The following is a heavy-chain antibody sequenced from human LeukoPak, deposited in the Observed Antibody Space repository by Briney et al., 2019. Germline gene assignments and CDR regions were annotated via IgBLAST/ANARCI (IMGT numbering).Heavy chain of an antibody. CDR1: GGSISSGGYY. D-gene: IGHD3-10*02. Sequence: SETLSLTCTVSGGSISSGGYYWSWIRQHPGKGLEWIGYIYYSGSTYYDPSLKSRVTISVDTSKNQFSLKLSSVTAADTAVYYCARTYCYVKGALDIWGQGTMVTVSS. CDR2: IYYSGST. V-gene: IGHV4-31*03. CDR3: ARTYCYVKGALDI. J-gene: IGHJ3*02.